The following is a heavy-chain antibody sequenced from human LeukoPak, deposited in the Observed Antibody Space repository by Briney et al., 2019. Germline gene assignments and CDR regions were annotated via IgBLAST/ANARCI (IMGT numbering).Heavy chain of an antibody. J-gene: IGHJ4*02. CDR3: ARAEVLEWLLPNFDY. Sequence: ASVKVSCKASGYTFTGYYMHWVRQAPGQGLEWMGWINPNSGGTNYAQKFQGRVTMTRDTSISTAYMELSRLRSDDTAVYYCARAEVLEWLLPNFDYWGQGTLVTVSS. D-gene: IGHD3-3*01. V-gene: IGHV1-2*02. CDR2: INPNSGGT. CDR1: GYTFTGYY.